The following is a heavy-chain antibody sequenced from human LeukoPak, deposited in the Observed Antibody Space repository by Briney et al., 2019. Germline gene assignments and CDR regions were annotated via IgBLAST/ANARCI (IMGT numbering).Heavy chain of an antibody. D-gene: IGHD3-22*01. J-gene: IGHJ4*02. CDR3: AKEGLDYDSSGYYYLLYYFDY. Sequence: GGSLRLSCAASGFTFSSYAMSWVRQAPGKGLEWVSAISGSGGSTYYADSVKGRFTISRDNSKNTLYLQMNSLRAEDAAVYYCAKEGLDYDSSGYYYLLYYFDYWGQGTLVTVSS. V-gene: IGHV3-23*01. CDR1: GFTFSSYA. CDR2: ISGSGGST.